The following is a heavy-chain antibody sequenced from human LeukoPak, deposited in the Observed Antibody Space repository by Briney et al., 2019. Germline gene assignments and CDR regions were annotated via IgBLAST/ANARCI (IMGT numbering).Heavy chain of an antibody. CDR1: GFTFSSYG. J-gene: IGHJ5*02. Sequence: GGSLRLSCAASGFTFSSYGMHWVRRAPGEGLEWVAFIRYDGTNKYYAESVKGRFTISRDNSKNTLYVQMNSLRAEDTAVYYCAKGNYYDSSAYNWFDPWGQGTLVTVSS. CDR2: IRYDGTNK. D-gene: IGHD3-22*01. V-gene: IGHV3-30*02. CDR3: AKGNYYDSSAYNWFDP.